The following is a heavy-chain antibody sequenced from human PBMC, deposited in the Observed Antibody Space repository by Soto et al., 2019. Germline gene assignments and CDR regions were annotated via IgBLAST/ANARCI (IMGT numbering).Heavy chain of an antibody. D-gene: IGHD3-3*01. V-gene: IGHV4-30-4*01. CDR3: ARDLYFWSRF. J-gene: IGHJ4*02. CDR2: IYSSGST. Sequence: SETLSLTCTVSGGSISSYYWHWIRQPPGKGLQWIGYIYSSGSTSYNPSLRSRVTISLDTSKNKSSLKLSSVTAADSAVYCCARDLYFWSRFWGQGTLVTVSS. CDR1: GGSISSYY.